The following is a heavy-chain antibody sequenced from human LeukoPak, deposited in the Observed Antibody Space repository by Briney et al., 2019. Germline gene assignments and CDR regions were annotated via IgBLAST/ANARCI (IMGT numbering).Heavy chain of an antibody. CDR3: GLGKGYWFDP. Sequence: ASVKVSCKASGYTFTGYYMHWVRQAPGQGLEWMGWINPNSGGTNYAQKLQGRVTMTTDTSTSTAYMELSRLRSDDTAVYYCGLGKGYWFDPWGQGTLVTVSS. CDR1: GYTFTGYY. D-gene: IGHD7-27*01. J-gene: IGHJ5*02. CDR2: INPNSGGT. V-gene: IGHV1-2*02.